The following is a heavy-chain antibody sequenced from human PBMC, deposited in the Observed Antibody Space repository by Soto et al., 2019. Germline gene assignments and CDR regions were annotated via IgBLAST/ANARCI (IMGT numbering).Heavy chain of an antibody. J-gene: IGHJ5*02. D-gene: IGHD2-15*01. Sequence: GGSLRLSCAASGFTFSSYSMNWVRQAPGKGLEWVSSISSSSSYIYYADSVKGRFTISRVNAKNSLYLQMNSLRAEDTAVYYCAKNGGRYCSGGSCLNWFDPWGQGTLVTVSS. CDR1: GFTFSSYS. V-gene: IGHV3-21*01. CDR3: AKNGGRYCSGGSCLNWFDP. CDR2: ISSSSSYI.